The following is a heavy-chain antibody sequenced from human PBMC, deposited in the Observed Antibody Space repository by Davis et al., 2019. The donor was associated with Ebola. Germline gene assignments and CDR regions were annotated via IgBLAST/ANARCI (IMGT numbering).Heavy chain of an antibody. V-gene: IGHV4-34*01. D-gene: IGHD3-10*01. CDR3: ARRVRESTDWYFDS. CDR1: GGSFSNYY. CDR2: INDSGNT. J-gene: IGHJ2*01. Sequence: MPSETLSLTCAVYGGSFSNYYWSWIRQPPGKGLEWIGEINDSGNTNYNPSLKSRVIISVDTSKNQFSLKLRSVTAADTAVYYCARRVRESTDWYFDSWGRGTLVTVSS.